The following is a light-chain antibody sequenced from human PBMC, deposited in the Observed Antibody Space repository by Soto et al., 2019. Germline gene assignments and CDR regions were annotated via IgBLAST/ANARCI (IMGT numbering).Light chain of an antibody. Sequence: EIVLTQSPCTLSLSPVERSTLSCRASQSVSNNYLAWYQQKPGQAPRLLIYGASNRATGIPARFSGSGSGTEFTLTISSLQSEDFAVYYCQQCKNWPYTFGQGTKVDIK. J-gene: IGKJ2*01. CDR3: QQCKNWPYT. CDR1: QSVSNN. CDR2: GAS. V-gene: IGKV3-15*01.